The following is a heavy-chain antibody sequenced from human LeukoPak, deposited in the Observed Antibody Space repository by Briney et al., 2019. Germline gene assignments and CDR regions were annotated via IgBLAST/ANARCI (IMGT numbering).Heavy chain of an antibody. CDR2: IKQDGSEE. Sequence: PGGSLRLSCAASGFNFSRHWMSWVRQAPGKGLEWVANIKQDGSEEYYVDSVKGRFTISRDNAKNSLYLQINSLRAEDTAVYYCAREGFYGPNWFDPWGQGTLVTVSS. CDR1: GFNFSRHW. CDR3: AREGFYGPNWFDP. D-gene: IGHD2/OR15-2a*01. J-gene: IGHJ5*02. V-gene: IGHV3-7*01.